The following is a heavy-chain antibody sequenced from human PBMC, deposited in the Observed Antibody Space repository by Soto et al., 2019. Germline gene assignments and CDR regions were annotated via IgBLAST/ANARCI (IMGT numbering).Heavy chain of an antibody. CDR2: ISSSSSYI. J-gene: IGHJ6*02. D-gene: IGHD2-2*01. CDR3: ARYQIVVVLAATGLRGYYYYGMDV. V-gene: IGHV3-21*01. Sequence: GGSLRLSCAASGFTFSSYSMNWVRQAPGKGLEWVSSISSSSSYIYYADSVKGRFTISRDNAKNSLYLQMNSLRAEDTAVYYWARYQIVVVLAATGLRGYYYYGMDVWRQRTTVTVSS. CDR1: GFTFSSYS.